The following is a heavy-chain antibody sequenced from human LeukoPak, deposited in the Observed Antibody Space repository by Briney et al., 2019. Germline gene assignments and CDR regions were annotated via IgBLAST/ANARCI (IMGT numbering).Heavy chain of an antibody. Sequence: PGGSLRLSCAGSGFTFSTYWMHWVRQAAGKGLVWVSRINGDGSNTTYADSVKGRFTISRDNAKNTLYLQMNSLRAEDTAVYYCARDGGRATYYYDSSGYYYFDYWGQGTLVTVSS. V-gene: IGHV3-74*03. CDR1: GFTFSTYW. D-gene: IGHD3-22*01. CDR3: ARDGGRATYYYDSSGYYYFDY. CDR2: INGDGSNT. J-gene: IGHJ4*02.